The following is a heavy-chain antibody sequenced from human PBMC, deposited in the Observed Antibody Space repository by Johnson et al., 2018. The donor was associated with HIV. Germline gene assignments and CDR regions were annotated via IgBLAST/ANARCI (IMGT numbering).Heavy chain of an antibody. CDR2: INWNGGST. Sequence: MQLVESGGGVVRPGGSLRLSCAASGFTFDDYGMSWVRQAPGKGLEWVSGINWNGGSTGYADSVKGRFTISRDNSKNTLYLQMNSLRAEDTAVYYCARGGSAARGNWNCGGDCSTFLLLDAFDIWGQGTMVTVSS. CDR3: ARGGSAARGNWNCGGDCSTFLLLDAFDI. CDR1: GFTFDDYG. J-gene: IGHJ3*02. V-gene: IGHV3-20*04. D-gene: IGHD2-21*02.